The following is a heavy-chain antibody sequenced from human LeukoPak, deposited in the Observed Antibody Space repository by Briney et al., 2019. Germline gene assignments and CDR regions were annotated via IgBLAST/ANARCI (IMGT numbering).Heavy chain of an antibody. J-gene: IGHJ6*03. CDR2: INSDGSST. CDR1: GFTFSSYW. D-gene: IGHD3-16*01. Sequence: PGGSLRLSCAASGFTFSSYWMHWVRQAPGKGLVWVSRINSDGSSTSYADSVKGRFTISRDNAKNTLYLQMNSLRAEDTAVYYCARGSDYDYVWGPPVGDYYMDVWGKGTTVTVSS. CDR3: ARGSDYDYVWGPPVGDYYMDV. V-gene: IGHV3-74*01.